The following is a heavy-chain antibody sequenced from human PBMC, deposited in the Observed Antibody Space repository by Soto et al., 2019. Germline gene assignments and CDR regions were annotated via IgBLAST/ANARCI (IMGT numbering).Heavy chain of an antibody. J-gene: IGHJ6*02. D-gene: IGHD3-3*01. Sequence: GGPLRLSCAASGVTFSSYGMHWVRQAPGKGLEWVAVISYDGSNKYYADSVKGRFTISRDNSKNTLYLQMNSLRAEDTAVYYCAKDVLRFLEWLAFYGMDVWGQGTTVTVSS. CDR2: ISYDGSNK. CDR1: GVTFSSYG. CDR3: AKDVLRFLEWLAFYGMDV. V-gene: IGHV3-30*18.